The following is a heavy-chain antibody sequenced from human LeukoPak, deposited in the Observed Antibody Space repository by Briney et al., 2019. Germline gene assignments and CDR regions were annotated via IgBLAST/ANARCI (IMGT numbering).Heavy chain of an antibody. CDR2: IKFDESEK. V-gene: IGHV3-7*01. CDR3: SRITTNGYFEY. CDR1: GFTFSNFW. J-gene: IGHJ4*02. D-gene: IGHD1-1*01. Sequence: PGGSLTLSCAVSGFTFSNFWMGWVRQAPGKGLEWVASIKFDESEKRYVDSVKGRFTISRDNAENSLYLQMNSLRGEDMAVYFCSRITTNGYFEYWGQGSLVTVSS.